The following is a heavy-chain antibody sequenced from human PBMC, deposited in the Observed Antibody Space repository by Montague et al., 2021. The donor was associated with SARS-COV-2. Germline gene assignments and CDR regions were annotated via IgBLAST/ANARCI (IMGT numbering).Heavy chain of an antibody. J-gene: IGHJ3*02. CDR3: ARHGRFSVIVNTPRGAFDI. Sequence: SQTQSLTCTVSGGSISSYYWSWIRQPAGKGLEWIGRFYTTGSTNYNPSLKSRVTMSVDTSKNQFSLKLSSVTAADTAVYYCARHGRFSVIVNTPRGAFDIWGQGTMVTVSS. CDR2: FYTTGST. V-gene: IGHV4-4*07. CDR1: GGSISSYY. D-gene: IGHD3-22*01.